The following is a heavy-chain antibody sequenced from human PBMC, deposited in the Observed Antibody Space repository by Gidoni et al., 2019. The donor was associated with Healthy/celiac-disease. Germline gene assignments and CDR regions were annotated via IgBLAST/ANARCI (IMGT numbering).Heavy chain of an antibody. V-gene: IGHV1-2*04. D-gene: IGHD3-10*01. CDR3: ARGYGSGSYLPDY. Sequence: QVQLVQSGAEVKKPGASVKVSCKASGYTFTGYYMHWVRQAPGQGLEWLGWINPNSGGTNYAQKFQGWVTMPRDTSISTAYMELRRLRSDDTAVYYCARGYGSGSYLPDYWGQGTLVTVSS. CDR2: INPNSGGT. CDR1: GYTFTGYY. J-gene: IGHJ4*02.